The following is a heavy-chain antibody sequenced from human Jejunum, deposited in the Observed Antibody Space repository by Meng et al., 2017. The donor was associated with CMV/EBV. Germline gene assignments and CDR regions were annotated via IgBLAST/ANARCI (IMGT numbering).Heavy chain of an antibody. CDR1: GFSLSTSEVG. J-gene: IGHJ5*02. D-gene: IGHD2-2*01. V-gene: IGHV2-5*02. Sequence: QLTLKESGPTLVKPTQTLTLTCTFSGFSLSTSEVGVGWIRQPPGKALEWLAVIYWDDDKRYSPSLKSRLTITKDTSKNQVVLTLTNMDPVDTATYYCALFTRSWFDPWGQGTLVTVSS. CDR3: ALFTRSWFDP. CDR2: IYWDDDK.